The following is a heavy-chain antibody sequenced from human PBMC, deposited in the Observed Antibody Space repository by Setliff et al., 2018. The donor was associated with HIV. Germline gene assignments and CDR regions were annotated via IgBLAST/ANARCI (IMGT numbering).Heavy chain of an antibody. J-gene: IGHJ4*02. CDR1: GYSFTDYY. CDR3: ARTIPLARGVISFDY. D-gene: IGHD3-10*01. CDR2: INPNNGGT. V-gene: IGHV1-2*06. Sequence: EASVKVSCKASGYSFTDYYIHWVRQAPGQGLEWMGRINPNNGGTNYVQRFRGRVTMTRDTSINTAYMELSSLRSDDTAVYYCARTIPLARGVISFDYWGQGTQVTVSS.